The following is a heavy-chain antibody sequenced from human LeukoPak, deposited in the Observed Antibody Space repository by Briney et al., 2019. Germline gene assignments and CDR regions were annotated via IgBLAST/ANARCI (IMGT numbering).Heavy chain of an antibody. CDR2: ISTGGTYI. Sequence: ETLSLTCTVSGGSISSYYWSWVRQAPGKGLEWVSSISTGGTYIYYADSVKGRFTISRDNAKNSLYLQMNSLRAEDTAVYYCAREAGGFDYWGQGTLVTVSS. CDR3: AREAGGFDY. J-gene: IGHJ4*02. V-gene: IGHV3-21*01. D-gene: IGHD3-10*01. CDR1: GGSISSYY.